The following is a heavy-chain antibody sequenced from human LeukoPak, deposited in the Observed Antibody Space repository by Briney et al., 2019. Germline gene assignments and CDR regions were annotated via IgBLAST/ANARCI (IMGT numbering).Heavy chain of an antibody. D-gene: IGHD6-19*01. CDR2: INPSGGST. CDR3: ARGIAVAAQYNWFDP. Sequence: ASVKVSCKASGYTFTSYYMHWVRQAPGQGLEWMGIINPSGGSTSYAQKFQGRVTMTRDTSTSTVYMELSSLRSKDTAVYYCARGIAVAAQYNWFDPWGQGTLVTVSS. V-gene: IGHV1-46*01. CDR1: GYTFTSYY. J-gene: IGHJ5*02.